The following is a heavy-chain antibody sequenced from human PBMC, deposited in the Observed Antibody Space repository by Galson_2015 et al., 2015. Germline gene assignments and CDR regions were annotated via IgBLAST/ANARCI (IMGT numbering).Heavy chain of an antibody. CDR1: GFTFSSSA. Sequence: SLRLSCAVSGFTFSSSAMSRVRQAPGKGLEWVSLITASGGSPYYADSVKGRFTISRDNSKNTLYLQMSSLRAEDTAMYFWAKGVGSDFYYPNDYWGQGTLVTVSS. J-gene: IGHJ4*02. V-gene: IGHV3-23*01. CDR3: AKGVGSDFYYPNDY. CDR2: ITASGGSP. D-gene: IGHD3-22*01.